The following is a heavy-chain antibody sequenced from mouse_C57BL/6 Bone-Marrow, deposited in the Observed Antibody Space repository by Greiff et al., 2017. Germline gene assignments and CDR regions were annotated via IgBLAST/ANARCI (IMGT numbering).Heavy chain of an antibody. J-gene: IGHJ2*01. CDR2: ISDGGSYT. V-gene: IGHV5-4*03. CDR3: ARNTGYYVFDY. Sequence: DVMLVEPGGGLVKPGGSLKLSCAASGFTFTSYAMSWVRQTPEKRLEWVGTISDGGSYTYYPDNVKGRVTISRDNAKNNLYLQMSHLKSEDTAMYYCARNTGYYVFDYWGQGTTLTVSS. D-gene: IGHD2-3*01. CDR1: GFTFTSYA.